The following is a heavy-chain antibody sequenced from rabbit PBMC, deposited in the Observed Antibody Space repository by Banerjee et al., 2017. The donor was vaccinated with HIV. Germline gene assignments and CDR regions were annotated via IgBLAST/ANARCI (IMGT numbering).Heavy chain of an antibody. J-gene: IGHJ2*01. D-gene: IGHD6-1*01. Sequence: QEQLVESGGGLVQPEGSLTLTCKASGLDSSVSYWICWVRQAPGKGLEWIGCIYTGSSGSTYYASWAKGRFTISKTSSTTVTLQMTSLTAADTATYFCARDHPTHYGATAYTTWGPGTLVTVS. CDR1: GLDSSVSYW. CDR3: ARDHPTHYGATAYTT. CDR2: IYTGSSGST. V-gene: IGHV1S45*01.